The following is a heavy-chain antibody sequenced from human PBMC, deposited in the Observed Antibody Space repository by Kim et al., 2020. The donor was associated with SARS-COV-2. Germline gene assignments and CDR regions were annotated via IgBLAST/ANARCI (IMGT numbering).Heavy chain of an antibody. J-gene: IGHJ4*02. D-gene: IGHD1-1*01. CDR2: T. V-gene: IGHV1-18*01. Sequence: TIYAKYLHGRVTQTTDTSTRTAYMELRSLRSDDTAVYYCARVGRTEIDCWGQGTLVTVSS. CDR3: ARVGRTEIDC.